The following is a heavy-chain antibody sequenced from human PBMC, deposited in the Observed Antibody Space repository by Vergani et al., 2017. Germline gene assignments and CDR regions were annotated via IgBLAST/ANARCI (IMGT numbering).Heavy chain of an antibody. Sequence: EVQLLESGGDLVQRGGSLRLSCAASGFTFSSYAMSWVRQAPGKGLEWVSTISGSGGGTYYADSVKGRFTISRDNSKNMLYLQMNSLRAEDTAVDYCARVLGTYGGNEDAFVIWGQGTMVTVSS. D-gene: IGHD4-23*01. CDR3: ARVLGTYGGNEDAFVI. CDR2: ISGSGGGT. V-gene: IGHV3-23*01. CDR1: GFTFSSYA. J-gene: IGHJ3*02.